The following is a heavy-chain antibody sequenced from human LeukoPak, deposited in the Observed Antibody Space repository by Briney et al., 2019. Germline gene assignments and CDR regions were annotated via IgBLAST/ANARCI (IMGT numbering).Heavy chain of an antibody. Sequence: KSGGSLRLSCAASGFTFSNAWMSWVRQAPGEGLEWVGRIKSKTDGGTTDYAAPVKGRFTISRDDSKNTLYLQMNSLKTEDTAVYYCTTAERLWYSYGYKVWGQGTLVTVSS. V-gene: IGHV3-15*01. CDR2: IKSKTDGGTT. D-gene: IGHD5-18*01. CDR3: TTAERLWYSYGYKV. J-gene: IGHJ1*01. CDR1: GFTFSNAW.